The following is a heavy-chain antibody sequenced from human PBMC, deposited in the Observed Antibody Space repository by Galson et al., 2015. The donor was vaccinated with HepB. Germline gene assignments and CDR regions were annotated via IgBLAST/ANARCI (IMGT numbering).Heavy chain of an antibody. CDR1: GFTFRNYW. Sequence: SLRLSCAASGFTFRNYWMVWVRQAPGKRLVWVSRIKGDGSGITYVDSVKGRFTISRDNAKNTVYLETNSLRDEDTAVYYCGTDKWGFPDYWGQGTLVTVSS. CDR3: GTDKWGFPDY. D-gene: IGHD7-27*01. V-gene: IGHV3-74*03. CDR2: IKGDGSGI. J-gene: IGHJ4*02.